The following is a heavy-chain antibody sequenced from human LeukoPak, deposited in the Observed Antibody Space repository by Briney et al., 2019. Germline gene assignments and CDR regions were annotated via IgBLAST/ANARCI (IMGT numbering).Heavy chain of an antibody. CDR3: ARTAGARFPNWFDP. J-gene: IGHJ5*02. V-gene: IGHV3-11*04. CDR1: GFTFGDYA. CDR2: ISSSGSTI. D-gene: IGHD6-19*01. Sequence: GGSLRLSCTASGFTFGDYAMSWVRQAPGKGLEWVSYISSSGSTIYYADSVKGRFTISRDNAKNSLYLQMNSLRAEDTAVYYCARTAGARFPNWFDPWGQGTLVTVSS.